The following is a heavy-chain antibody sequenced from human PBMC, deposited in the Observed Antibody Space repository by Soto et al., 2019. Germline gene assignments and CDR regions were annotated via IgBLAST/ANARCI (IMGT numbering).Heavy chain of an antibody. CDR3: ARDDCGYRYGLCYYYYGMDV. CDR1: GGTFSSYA. Sequence: SVKVSCKASGGTFSSYAISWVRQATGQGVEWMGGIIPIFGTANYAQKFQGRGRITADESTSTAYMELSSLRSEDTAVYYCARDDCGYRYGLCYYYYGMDVWAQGTRVTAS. CDR2: IIPIFGTA. D-gene: IGHD5-18*01. J-gene: IGHJ6*02. V-gene: IGHV1-69*13.